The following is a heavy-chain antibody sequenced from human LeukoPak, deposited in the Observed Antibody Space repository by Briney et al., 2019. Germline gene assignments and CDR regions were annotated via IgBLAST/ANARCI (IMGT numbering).Heavy chain of an antibody. Sequence: SETLSLTCTVSGGSISSYYWSWIRQPAGKGLEWIGRIYSSGSTDYNPSLKSRVTMSIDTSKNQFFLKLSSVTAADTAVYYCAKSNGYGLVDIWGQGTMVTVSS. J-gene: IGHJ3*02. CDR1: GGSISSYY. CDR2: IYSSGST. V-gene: IGHV4-4*07. D-gene: IGHD3-10*01. CDR3: AKSNGYGLVDI.